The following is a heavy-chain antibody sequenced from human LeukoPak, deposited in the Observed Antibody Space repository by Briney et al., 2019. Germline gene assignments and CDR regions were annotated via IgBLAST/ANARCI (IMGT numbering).Heavy chain of an antibody. CDR1: GFTFSSYS. Sequence: GGSLRLSCAASGFTFSSYSMNWVRQAPGKGLEWVSSISSSSSYIYYADSVKGRFTISRDNAKNSLYLQMNSLRAEDTAVYYCARAPEYCSGGSCPVEDFDIWGQGTMVTVSS. CDR2: ISSSSSYI. V-gene: IGHV3-21*01. J-gene: IGHJ3*02. D-gene: IGHD2-15*01. CDR3: ARAPEYCSGGSCPVEDFDI.